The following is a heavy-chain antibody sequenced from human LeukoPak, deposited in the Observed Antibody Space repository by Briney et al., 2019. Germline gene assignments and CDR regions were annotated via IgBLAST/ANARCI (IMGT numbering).Heavy chain of an antibody. Sequence: ASVKVSCKASGYTFTGYYMHWVRQAPGQGLEWMGWINPNSGGTNYAQKFQGWVTMTRDTSISTAYMELSRLRSDDTAVYYCARDGMAVAGKYYYYYGMDVWGQGTTVTVSS. V-gene: IGHV1-2*04. CDR2: INPNSGGT. D-gene: IGHD6-19*01. J-gene: IGHJ6*02. CDR1: GYTFTGYY. CDR3: ARDGMAVAGKYYYYYGMDV.